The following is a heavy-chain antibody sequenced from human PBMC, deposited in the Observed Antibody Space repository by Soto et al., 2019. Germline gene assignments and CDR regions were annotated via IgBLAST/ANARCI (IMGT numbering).Heavy chain of an antibody. D-gene: IGHD3-10*01. J-gene: IGHJ6*03. Sequence: PSETLSLTCAVYGGSFSGYYWSWIRQPPGKGLEWIGEINHSGSTNYNPSLKSRVTISVDTSKNQFSLKLSSVTAADTAVYYCASSKDGSGSFDMDVWGKGTTVTVS. CDR3: ASSKDGSGSFDMDV. V-gene: IGHV4-34*01. CDR2: INHSGST. CDR1: GGSFSGYY.